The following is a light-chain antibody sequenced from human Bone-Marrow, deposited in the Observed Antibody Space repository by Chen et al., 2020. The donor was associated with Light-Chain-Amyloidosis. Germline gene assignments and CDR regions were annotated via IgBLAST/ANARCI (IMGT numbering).Light chain of an antibody. V-gene: IGLV3-21*02. CDR2: DDR. Sequence: YVLTQPFSVSVAPRPSAKIVCGGNNIGSTSVYWYQQTPGQAPLLVVYDDRDRPSGIPERLSGANSGNTATLTISRVEAGDEADYYCQVWDRSSDRPVFGGGTKLTVL. CDR3: QVWDRSSDRPV. CDR1: NIGSTS. J-gene: IGLJ3*02.